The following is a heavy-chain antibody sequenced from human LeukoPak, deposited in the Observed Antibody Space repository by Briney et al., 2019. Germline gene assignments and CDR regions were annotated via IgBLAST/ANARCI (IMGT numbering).Heavy chain of an antibody. CDR3: ARDSGVRGVITDAFDI. Sequence: PSETLSLTCTVSGGSISSYYWSWIRQPPGKGLEWIGYIYYSGSTNYNPSLKSRVTISLDTSKNQFSLKLSSVTAADTAVYYCARDSGVRGVITDAFDIWGQGTMVTVSS. D-gene: IGHD3-10*01. J-gene: IGHJ3*02. CDR1: GGSISSYY. V-gene: IGHV4-59*01. CDR2: IYYSGST.